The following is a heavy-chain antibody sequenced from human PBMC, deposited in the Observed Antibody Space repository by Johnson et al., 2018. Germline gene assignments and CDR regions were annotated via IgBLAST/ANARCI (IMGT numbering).Heavy chain of an antibody. Sequence: VQLVQSGGGLVKXGGSLRLXCAASGFTFINAWMNWVRQAPGKGLEWVGRIKSKADGGTTDYAAPVKGRFPFPRDDSKNTLYLQMNSLKTEDTAVDYCTTERDSNSWTSSYYYYYYMDVWGKGTTVTVSS. D-gene: IGHD6-13*01. CDR1: GFTFINAW. J-gene: IGHJ6*03. CDR2: IKSKADGGTT. V-gene: IGHV3-15*07. CDR3: TTERDSNSWTSSYYYYYYMDV.